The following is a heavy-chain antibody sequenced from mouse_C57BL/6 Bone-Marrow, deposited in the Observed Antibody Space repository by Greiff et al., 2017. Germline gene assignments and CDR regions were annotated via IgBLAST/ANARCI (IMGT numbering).Heavy chain of an antibody. CDR3: ARSSLPGNYYY. J-gene: IGHJ2*01. CDR1: GYTFTSYW. CDR2: IYPGSGST. D-gene: IGHD2-1*01. Sequence: QVQLQQPGAELVKPGASVKMSCKASGYTFTSYWITWVKQRPGQGLEWIGDIYPGSGSTNYNEKFKSKATLTVETSSSTAYMQLSSLTSEDSAVYYCARSSLPGNYYYWGQGTTLTVSS. V-gene: IGHV1-55*01.